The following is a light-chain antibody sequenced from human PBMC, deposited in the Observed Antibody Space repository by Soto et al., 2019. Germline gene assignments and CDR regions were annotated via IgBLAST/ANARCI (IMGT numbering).Light chain of an antibody. CDR2: SSN. J-gene: IGLJ3*02. CDR3: AAWDDSLNGWV. CDR1: SSNIGSNS. V-gene: IGLV1-44*01. Sequence: QSVLTQPPSASGTPGQRVTVSCSGSSSNIGSNSVNWYQQLPGTAPKHLIYSSNQRPSGVPDRVSGSRSGTSASLAIGGLQSADEADYYCAAWDDSLNGWVFGGGTKLTVL.